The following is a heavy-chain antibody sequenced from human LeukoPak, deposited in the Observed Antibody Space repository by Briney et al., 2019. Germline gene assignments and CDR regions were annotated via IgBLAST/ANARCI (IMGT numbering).Heavy chain of an antibody. CDR1: GFTFSSYW. J-gene: IGHJ4*02. CDR3: ARSRGSYFDS. Sequence: SGGSLRLSCAASGFTFSSYWMHWVRQAPRRGPVWVSRINSDGKSTDYADYVKGRFTISRDNAKNTLYLEMNNLRADDTAVYYCARSRGSYFDSWGQGTLVSVSS. V-gene: IGHV3-74*01. D-gene: IGHD3-16*01. CDR2: INSDGKST.